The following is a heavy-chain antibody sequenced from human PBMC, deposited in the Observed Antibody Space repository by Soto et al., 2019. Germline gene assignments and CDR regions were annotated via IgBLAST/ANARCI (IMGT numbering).Heavy chain of an antibody. CDR1: GFTFSSYA. V-gene: IGHV3-23*01. CDR2: ISGSGGST. CDR3: AKNKSSGYVFSEIHFDY. D-gene: IGHD5-12*01. Sequence: GGSLRLSCAASGFTFSSYAMSWVRQAPGKGLEWVSAISGSGGSTYYADSVKGRFTISRDNSKNTLYLQMNSLRAEDTAVYYCAKNKSSGYVFSEIHFDYWGQGTLVTVSS. J-gene: IGHJ4*02.